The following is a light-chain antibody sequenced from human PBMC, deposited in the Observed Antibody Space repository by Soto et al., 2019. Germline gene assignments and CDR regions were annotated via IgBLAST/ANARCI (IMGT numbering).Light chain of an antibody. J-gene: IGKJ2*01. CDR2: DAS. V-gene: IGKV1-5*01. CDR1: QSISSX. Sequence: DIQMTQSPSTLSASIGDRVTITCRASQSISSXLAWYQQKPGKAPKLLIYDASGLESGVPSRXSGSGSGTEFTLTINSLQPXXXXTYYCQQYYSPMYTFGXGTXLEIK. CDR3: QQYYSPMYT.